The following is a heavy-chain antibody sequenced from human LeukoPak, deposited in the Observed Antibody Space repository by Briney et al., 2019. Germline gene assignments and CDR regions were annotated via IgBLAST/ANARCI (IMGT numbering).Heavy chain of an antibody. Sequence: ASVKVSCKTSGYTFIGYYIHWVRQAPGQGLEWMGRINPNSGGTNYAQKFQGRVTITADESTSTAYMELSSLRSEDTAVYYCARSLPAATTPDYWGQGTLVTVSS. CDR2: INPNSGGT. J-gene: IGHJ4*02. D-gene: IGHD2-2*01. V-gene: IGHV1-2*06. CDR1: GYTFIGYY. CDR3: ARSLPAATTPDY.